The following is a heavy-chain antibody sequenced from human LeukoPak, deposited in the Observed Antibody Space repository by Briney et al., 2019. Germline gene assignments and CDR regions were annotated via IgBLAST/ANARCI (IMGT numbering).Heavy chain of an antibody. J-gene: IGHJ4*02. Sequence: PGGSLRLSCAASGFTFSSYWMHWVRQAPGKGLVWVSRTNSDGSSRTYADSVKGRFTIPRDNAKNTLSLQMNSLRTEDTAVYYCAREVCIGGSRSVFDYWGQGTLVTVSS. D-gene: IGHD2-15*01. CDR2: TNSDGSSR. CDR3: AREVCIGGSRSVFDY. CDR1: GFTFSSYW. V-gene: IGHV3-74*01.